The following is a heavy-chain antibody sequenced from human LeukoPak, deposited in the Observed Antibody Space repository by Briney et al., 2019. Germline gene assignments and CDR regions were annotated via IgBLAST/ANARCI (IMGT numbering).Heavy chain of an antibody. J-gene: IGHJ4*02. CDR3: ARGKPDTAMVENPFDY. D-gene: IGHD5-18*01. Sequence: GRSLRLSCAASGFTFSSYAMHWVRQAPGKGLEWVAVISYDGSNKYYADSVKGRFTISRDNSKNTLYLQMNSLRAKDTAVYYCARGKPDTAMVENPFDYWGQGTLVTVSS. CDR2: ISYDGSNK. V-gene: IGHV3-30*04. CDR1: GFTFSSYA.